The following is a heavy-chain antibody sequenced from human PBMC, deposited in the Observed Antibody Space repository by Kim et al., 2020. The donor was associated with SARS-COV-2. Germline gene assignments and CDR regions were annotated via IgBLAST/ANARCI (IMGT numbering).Heavy chain of an antibody. V-gene: IGHV3-30*01. D-gene: IGHD2-15*01. Sequence: VMGRFTISRDNSKNTLYLQMNSLRAEDTAVYYCARDKSHCSGGSCYEIDYWGQGTLVTVSS. CDR3: ARDKSHCSGGSCYEIDY. J-gene: IGHJ4*02.